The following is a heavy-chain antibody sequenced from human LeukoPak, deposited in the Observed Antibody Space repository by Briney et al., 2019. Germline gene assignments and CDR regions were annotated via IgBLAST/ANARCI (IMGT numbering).Heavy chain of an antibody. Sequence: PSQTLSLTCSVSGVSISSDSYYWSWIRQPAGKGLEWIGRIYTSGSTNYNPSLRSRVTISLDTSKNQFSLRLRSVTAADTAVYYCAKAGPTGGDYYYYYYMDVWGKGTTVTVSS. CDR1: GVSISSDSYY. J-gene: IGHJ6*03. V-gene: IGHV4-61*02. CDR3: AKAGPTGGDYYYYYYMDV. D-gene: IGHD4-17*01. CDR2: IYTSGST.